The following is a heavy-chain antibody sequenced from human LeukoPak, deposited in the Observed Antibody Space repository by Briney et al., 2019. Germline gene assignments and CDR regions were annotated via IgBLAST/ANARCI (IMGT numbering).Heavy chain of an antibody. D-gene: IGHD6-19*01. Sequence: GGSLRLSCAASGFTFSSYSLNWVRQAPGKGLEWVAVISYDGSNKYYADSVKGRFTISRDNSKNTLYLQMNSLRAEDTAVYYCARDRMDSSGWFDYWGQGTLVTVSS. J-gene: IGHJ5*01. V-gene: IGHV3-30*03. CDR2: ISYDGSNK. CDR1: GFTFSSYS. CDR3: ARDRMDSSGWFDY.